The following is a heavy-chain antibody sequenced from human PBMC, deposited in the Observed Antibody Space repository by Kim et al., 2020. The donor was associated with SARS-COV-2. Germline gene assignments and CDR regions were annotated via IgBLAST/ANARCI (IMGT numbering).Heavy chain of an antibody. J-gene: IGHJ3*02. CDR3: ARKSLVVLHMGDAFDI. Sequence: SLKSRITVSIGTSKNQFPLRLSSVTTADTAVYYCARKSLVVLHMGDAFDIWGQGTMVTVSS. D-gene: IGHD3-22*01. V-gene: IGHV4-59*01.